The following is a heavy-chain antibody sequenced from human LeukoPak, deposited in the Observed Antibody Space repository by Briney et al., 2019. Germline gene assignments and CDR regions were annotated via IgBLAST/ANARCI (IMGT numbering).Heavy chain of an antibody. CDR1: GYKFNVYD. Sequence: GASVKVSCKTSGYKFNVYDILWVRQAPGHGLDYVGWISTYTGRANYAQKFQGRVSIITDTSTSTAYLELTNLTSSDTGLYYCARAAGTNSGTNAFDVWRLGTMVTVAS. J-gene: IGHJ3*01. CDR3: ARAAGTNSGTNAFDV. D-gene: IGHD4-23*01. V-gene: IGHV1-18*01. CDR2: ISTYTGRA.